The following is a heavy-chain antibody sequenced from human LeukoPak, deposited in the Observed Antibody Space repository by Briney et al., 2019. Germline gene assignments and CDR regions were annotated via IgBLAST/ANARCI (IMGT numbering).Heavy chain of an antibody. Sequence: GGSLRLSCAASGFTFSSYGMSWVRQAPGKGLEWVSAISGSGGSTYYADSVKGRFTISRDNSKNTLYLQMNSLRAEDTAVYYCAKILTYSGSHRPFDYWGQGTLVTVSS. CDR2: ISGSGGST. CDR1: GFTFSSYG. D-gene: IGHD1-26*01. J-gene: IGHJ4*02. CDR3: AKILTYSGSHRPFDY. V-gene: IGHV3-23*01.